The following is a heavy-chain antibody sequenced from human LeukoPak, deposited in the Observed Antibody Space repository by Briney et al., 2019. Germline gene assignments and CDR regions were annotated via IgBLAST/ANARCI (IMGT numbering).Heavy chain of an antibody. D-gene: IGHD1-1*01. Sequence: GGSLRLSCAASGLTFSSYWMSWVRQAPGKGLEWVANIKKDGSEKYYVDSVKGRFTISRDNAKNSLYLQMNSLRADDTAVYHCARQETSTYNGAFDIWGQGTMVTVSS. V-gene: IGHV3-7*01. CDR1: GLTFSSYW. CDR3: ARQETSTYNGAFDI. CDR2: IKKDGSEK. J-gene: IGHJ3*02.